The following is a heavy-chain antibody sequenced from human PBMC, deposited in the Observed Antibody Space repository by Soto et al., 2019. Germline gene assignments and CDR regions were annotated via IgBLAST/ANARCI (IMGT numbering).Heavy chain of an antibody. Sequence: SETLSLTCTVSGGSISSGGYYWSWIRQHPGKGLEWIGYIYYSGSTNYNPSLKSRVTISVDTSKNQFSLKLSSVTAADTAVYYCPRLRQLSAERYYFDYWGQGTLVTVSP. V-gene: IGHV4-61*08. CDR2: IYYSGST. J-gene: IGHJ4*02. D-gene: IGHD1-1*01. CDR3: PRLRQLSAERYYFDY. CDR1: GGSISSGGYY.